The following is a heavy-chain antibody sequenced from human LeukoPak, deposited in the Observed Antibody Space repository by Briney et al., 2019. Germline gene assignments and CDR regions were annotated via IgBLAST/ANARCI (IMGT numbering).Heavy chain of an antibody. CDR3: ARHPFLAAADNNWFDP. J-gene: IGHJ5*02. CDR1: GGSISSSSYY. V-gene: IGHV4-39*01. D-gene: IGHD6-13*01. Sequence: NPSEILSLTCTVSGGSISSSSYYWGWIRQPPGKGLEWIGSIYYSGSTYYNPSLKSRVTISVDTSKNQFSLKLSSVTAADTAVYYCARHPFLAAADNNWFDPWGQGTLVTVSS. CDR2: IYYSGST.